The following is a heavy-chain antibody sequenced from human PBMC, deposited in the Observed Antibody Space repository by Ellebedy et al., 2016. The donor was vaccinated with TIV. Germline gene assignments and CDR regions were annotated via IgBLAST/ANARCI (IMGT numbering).Heavy chain of an antibody. J-gene: IGHJ6*02. D-gene: IGHD5-18*01. CDR1: GFSYSTYW. Sequence: GGSLRLSCAASGFSYSTYWMSWVRQAPGKGLEWVANINQDGSEKYYVDSVKGRLTISRDNAKDSLYLQMTSLRAEDTALYYCARDGYPYATDVWGQGTTVTVSS. V-gene: IGHV3-7*01. CDR3: ARDGYPYATDV. CDR2: INQDGSEK.